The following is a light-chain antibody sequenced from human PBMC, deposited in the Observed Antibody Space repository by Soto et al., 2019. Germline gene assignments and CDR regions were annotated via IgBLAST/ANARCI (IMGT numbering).Light chain of an antibody. CDR3: QQSFTAPYT. CDR2: TAS. V-gene: IGKV1-39*01. J-gene: IGKJ5*01. Sequence: DIQMTQSPSSLSAYVVDRVTITFLASQSITRYLNWYQQKPGRAPNLLIYTASSLQSGVPSRFSGSGSGTDFTLTITSLQPEDFATYYCQQSFTAPYTFGQGTRLEIK. CDR1: QSITRY.